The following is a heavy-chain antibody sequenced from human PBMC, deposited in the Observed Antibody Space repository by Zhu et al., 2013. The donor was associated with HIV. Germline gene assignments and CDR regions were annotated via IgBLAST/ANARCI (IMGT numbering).Heavy chain of an antibody. CDR3: AKDGGTKRRGYFDY. J-gene: IGHJ4*02. CDR1: GFTFSTFG. V-gene: IGHV3-23*01. D-gene: IGHD1-26*01. CDR2: ISSSGDSA. Sequence: EVQLLESGGGLVQPGGSLRLSCAASGFTFSTFGMSWVRQAPGKGLEWLSAISSSGDSAYYADSVKGRFTISRDNSKNVLYLQMNSLRAEDTAVYYCAKDGGTKRRGYFDYWGQGTLVTVSS.